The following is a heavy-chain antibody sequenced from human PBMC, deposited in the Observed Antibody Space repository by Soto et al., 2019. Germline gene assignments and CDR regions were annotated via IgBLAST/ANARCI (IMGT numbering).Heavy chain of an antibody. Sequence: EVQLVEPGGGLVQPGGSLKLSCAASGFTFSGSAMHWVRQASGKGLEWVGRIRSKANSYATAYAASVKGRFTISRDDSKNTAYLQMNSLKTEDTAVYYCTSVVPAAYNWFDPWGQGTLVTVSS. J-gene: IGHJ5*02. CDR2: IRSKANSYAT. D-gene: IGHD2-2*01. CDR1: GFTFSGSA. V-gene: IGHV3-73*01. CDR3: TSVVPAAYNWFDP.